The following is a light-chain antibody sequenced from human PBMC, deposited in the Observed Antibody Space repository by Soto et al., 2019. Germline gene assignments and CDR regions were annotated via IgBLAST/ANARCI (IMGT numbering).Light chain of an antibody. Sequence: QSVLTQPPSVSAAPGQQVTISCSGSSSNIGNNYVAWYQQLPGTAPKLLIYDNDKRPSGTPDRFSGSKSGTSATLDITGLQTGDEADYYCGAWDRNLGQLFGGGTKLTVL. CDR1: SSNIGNNY. CDR2: DND. CDR3: GAWDRNLGQL. V-gene: IGLV1-51*01. J-gene: IGLJ2*01.